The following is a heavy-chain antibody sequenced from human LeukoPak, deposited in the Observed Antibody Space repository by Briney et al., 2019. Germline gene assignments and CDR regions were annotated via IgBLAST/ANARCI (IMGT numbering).Heavy chain of an antibody. V-gene: IGHV3-33*01. CDR2: IWNDGNRK. CDR3: ARISGTYYNDY. Sequence: GGPLRLSCAASGFTFSCYGMNWVRQAPAKGLAGVAVIWNDGNRKYHADSVKGRFSVSKDNSKNTLSLQMNSLRAEDTAVYYCARISGTYYNDYWGQGTLVTVSS. D-gene: IGHD3-10*01. J-gene: IGHJ4*02. CDR1: GFTFSCYG.